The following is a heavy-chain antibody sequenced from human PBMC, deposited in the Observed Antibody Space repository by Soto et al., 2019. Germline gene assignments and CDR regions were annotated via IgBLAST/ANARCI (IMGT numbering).Heavy chain of an antibody. Sequence: GGSLRLSCAASGFTFSSYSMNWVRQAPGKGLEWVSSISSSSSYIYYADSVKGRFTISRDNAKNSLYLQMSSLRAEDTAVYYCARASRSSSSAFDIWGQGTMVTVSS. CDR2: ISSSSSYI. D-gene: IGHD6-6*01. J-gene: IGHJ3*02. CDR3: ARASRSSSSAFDI. V-gene: IGHV3-21*01. CDR1: GFTFSSYS.